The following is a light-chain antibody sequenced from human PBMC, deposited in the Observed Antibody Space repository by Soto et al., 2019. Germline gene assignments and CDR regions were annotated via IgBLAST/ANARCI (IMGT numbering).Light chain of an antibody. V-gene: IGLV2-14*01. J-gene: IGLJ1*01. CDR3: YSFTSGNTLYV. CDR1: SSDIGAYNF. CDR2: EVS. Sequence: QSVLTQPPSASGSPGQSVTISCTGTSSDIGAYNFVSWYQQHPGKAPELMIYEVSNRPSGVSHRFSGSKAGNTASLSISGLQAEYEADYYCYSFTSGNTLYVFGTGTKVTVL.